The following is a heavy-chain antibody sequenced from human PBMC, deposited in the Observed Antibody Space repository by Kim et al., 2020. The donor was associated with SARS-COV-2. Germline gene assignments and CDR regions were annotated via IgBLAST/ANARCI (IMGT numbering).Heavy chain of an antibody. CDR1: GFTFSSYS. D-gene: IGHD3-10*01. V-gene: IGHV3-21*01. Sequence: GGSLRLSCAASGFTFSSYSMNWVRQAPGKGLEWVSSISSSSSYIYYADSVKGRFTISRDNAKNSLYLQMNSLRAEDTAVYYCARDRAARGAYGMDVWGQGITVTVSS. CDR3: ARDRAARGAYGMDV. CDR2: ISSSSSYI. J-gene: IGHJ6*02.